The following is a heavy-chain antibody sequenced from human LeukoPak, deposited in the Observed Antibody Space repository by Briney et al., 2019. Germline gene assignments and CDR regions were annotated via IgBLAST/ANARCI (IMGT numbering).Heavy chain of an antibody. Sequence: SETLSLTCAVYGGSFSGYYWSWIRQPPGKGLEWIGEINHSGSTNYNPSLKRRVTISVDTSKNQFSLKLSSVTAADTAVYYCASHLRFLEWSNFDYWGQGTLVTVSS. J-gene: IGHJ4*02. D-gene: IGHD3-3*01. CDR1: GGSFSGYY. CDR3: ASHLRFLEWSNFDY. CDR2: INHSGST. V-gene: IGHV4-34*01.